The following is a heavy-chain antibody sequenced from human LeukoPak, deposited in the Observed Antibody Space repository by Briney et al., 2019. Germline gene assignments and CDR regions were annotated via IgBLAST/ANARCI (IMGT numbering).Heavy chain of an antibody. CDR3: AKVKGIASGLYYFFYMDV. CDR2: IRSKVKNYAT. CDR1: GFNFSGSA. D-gene: IGHD6-19*01. V-gene: IGHV3-73*01. Sequence: GGSLRLSCAASGFNFSGSAIHWVRQASGKGLEWVGRIRSKVKNYATQYAASVKGRFTISRDDSKKTAYLQMNSLKIEDTAVYYCAKVKGIASGLYYFFYMDVWGKGTTVTVSS. J-gene: IGHJ6*03.